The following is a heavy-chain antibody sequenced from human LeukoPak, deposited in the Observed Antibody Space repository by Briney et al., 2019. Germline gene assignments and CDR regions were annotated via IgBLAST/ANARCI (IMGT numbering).Heavy chain of an antibody. J-gene: IGHJ4*02. CDR2: IIPMMGIE. V-gene: IGHV1-69*02. CDR1: GGTLRRHT. D-gene: IGHD6-19*01. CDR3: ASRSHKTIVGADTREVGDY. Sequence: ASVKLTCKASGGTLRRHTITWDRQAPGQGLDCMGRIIPMMGIENYEQKFQGRVAITADTSTDTAYMDLISLRSEDTAVYYCASRSHKTIVGADTREVGDYWGQGTLVTVSS.